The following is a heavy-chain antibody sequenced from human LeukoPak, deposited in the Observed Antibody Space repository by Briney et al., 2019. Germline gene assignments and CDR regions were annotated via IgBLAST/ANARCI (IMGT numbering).Heavy chain of an antibody. CDR3: AKAHLTYGGKKVDY. CDR2: INPSGGST. D-gene: IGHD4-23*01. Sequence: VASVKVSCKASGYTFTSYYMHWVRQAPGQGLEWMGIINPSGGSTSYAQKFQGRVTMTRDMSTSTVYMELSSLRAEDTAVYYCAKAHLTYGGKKVDYWGQGTLVTVSS. V-gene: IGHV1-46*01. J-gene: IGHJ4*02. CDR1: GYTFTSYY.